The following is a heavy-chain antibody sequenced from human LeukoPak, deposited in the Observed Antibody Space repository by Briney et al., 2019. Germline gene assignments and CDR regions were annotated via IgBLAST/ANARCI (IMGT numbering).Heavy chain of an antibody. J-gene: IGHJ6*03. CDR2: IYTSGST. D-gene: IGHD5-18*01. V-gene: IGHV4-4*07. Sequence: SETLSLTCTVSGGSISNYYWSWVRQPAGKGLEWIGRIYTSGSTNYNPSLKSRVTMSVDTSKNQFSLKLSSVTAADTAVYYCARERYSYGRYYYYMDVWGKGTTVTVSS. CDR3: ARERYSYGRYYYYMDV. CDR1: GGSISNYY.